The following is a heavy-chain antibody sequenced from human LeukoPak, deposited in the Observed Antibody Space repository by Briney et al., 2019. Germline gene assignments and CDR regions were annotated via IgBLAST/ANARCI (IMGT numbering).Heavy chain of an antibody. CDR1: GASISIYY. Sequence: PSETLSLTCTVAGASISIYYCSWIRQPPGKGLEWIGYIYYSGSTNYNPSLKSRVTISGDTSKNQFSLKLSSVTAADTAVYYCASDLTIGAFDIWGQGTMVTVSS. CDR3: ASDLTIGAFDI. J-gene: IGHJ3*02. CDR2: IYYSGST. V-gene: IGHV4-59*01.